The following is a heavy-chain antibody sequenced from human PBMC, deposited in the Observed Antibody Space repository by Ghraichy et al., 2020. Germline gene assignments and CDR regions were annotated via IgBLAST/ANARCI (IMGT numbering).Heavy chain of an antibody. CDR3: ARDSRTAPDHPYGDYSYYFDY. J-gene: IGHJ4*02. Sequence: SETLSLTCTVSGGSISSGGYYWSWIRQHPGKGLEWIGYIYYSGSTYYNPSLKSRVTISVDTSKNQFSLKLSSVTAADTAVYYCARDSRTAPDHPYGDYSYYFDYWGQGTLVTVSS. D-gene: IGHD4-17*01. CDR1: GGSISSGGYY. CDR2: IYYSGST. V-gene: IGHV4-31*03.